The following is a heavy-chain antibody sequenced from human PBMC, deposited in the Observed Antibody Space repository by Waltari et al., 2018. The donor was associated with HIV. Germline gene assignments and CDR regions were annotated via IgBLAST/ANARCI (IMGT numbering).Heavy chain of an antibody. V-gene: IGHV1-18*01. Sequence: QAQLAQSGAEVKKPGASVKVSCKASGYTFTSYGIRWVRQAPGQGLEWLGWISAYNGNTNYAQKLQGRVTMTTDTSTSTAYMELRSLRSDDTAVYYCARVGCSSASCYSGWFDTWGQGTLVTVSS. CDR3: ARVGCSSASCYSGWFDT. CDR1: GYTFTSYG. J-gene: IGHJ5*02. D-gene: IGHD2-2*01. CDR2: ISAYNGNT.